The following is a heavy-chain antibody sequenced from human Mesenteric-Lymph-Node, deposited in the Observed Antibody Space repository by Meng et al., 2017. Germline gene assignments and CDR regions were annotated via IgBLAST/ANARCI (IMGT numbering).Heavy chain of an antibody. CDR2: ISHDGSNK. Sequence: QGQLVESGGGVVQPGGSLRLSCAASGFAFSSYGMHWVRQAPGKGLEWVALISHDGSNKYYADSVKGRFTVSRDNSKNTLYLQMNSQTTEDTAVYYCAGGYSYGDYWGQGTLVTVSS. D-gene: IGHD5-18*01. CDR3: AGGYSYGDY. J-gene: IGHJ4*02. V-gene: IGHV3-30*03. CDR1: GFAFSSYG.